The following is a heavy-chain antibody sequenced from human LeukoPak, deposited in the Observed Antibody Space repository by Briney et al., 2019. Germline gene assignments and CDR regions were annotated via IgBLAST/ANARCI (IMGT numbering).Heavy chain of an antibody. J-gene: IGHJ6*03. D-gene: IGHD6-19*01. Sequence: SETLSLTCTVSGGSISSYYWSWIRQPPGKGLEWIGYIYYSGSTNYNPSLKSRVTISVDTSKNQFSLKLSSVTAADTAVYYCASRPAGYYYYYMDVWGKGTPGTVSS. CDR2: IYYSGST. CDR1: GGSISSYY. CDR3: ASRPAGYYYYYMDV. V-gene: IGHV4-59*08.